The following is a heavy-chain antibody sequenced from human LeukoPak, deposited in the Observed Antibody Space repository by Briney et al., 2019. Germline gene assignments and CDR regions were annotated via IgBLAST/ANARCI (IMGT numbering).Heavy chain of an antibody. CDR1: GYTLTELS. CDR2: FDPEDGET. CDR3: AKVSGAEQWLVVGAFDI. D-gene: IGHD6-19*01. Sequence: ASVKVSCKVSGYTLTELSMHWVRQAPGKGVEWMGGFDPEDGETIYAQKFQGRVTMTEDTSTDTAYMELSSLRSEDTAVYYCAKVSGAEQWLVVGAFDIWGQGTMVTVSS. V-gene: IGHV1-24*01. J-gene: IGHJ3*02.